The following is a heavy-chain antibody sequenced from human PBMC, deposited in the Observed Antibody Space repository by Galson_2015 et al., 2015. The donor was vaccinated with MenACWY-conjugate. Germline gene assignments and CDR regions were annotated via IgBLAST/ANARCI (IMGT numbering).Heavy chain of an antibody. V-gene: IGHV3-48*02. CDR3: ARGSKTNPAYCGGDCDH. CDR1: GFSFNAYS. D-gene: IGHD2-21*02. Sequence: SLRLSCAASGFSFNAYSMNWVRQAPGKGLEWVSWIGTKDTEMQYMDSVKGRFSISRDNAKNSLYLEMNSLRDEDTAVYYCARGSKTNPAYCGGDCDHWGRGTLVTVSS. J-gene: IGHJ5*02. CDR2: IGTKDTEM.